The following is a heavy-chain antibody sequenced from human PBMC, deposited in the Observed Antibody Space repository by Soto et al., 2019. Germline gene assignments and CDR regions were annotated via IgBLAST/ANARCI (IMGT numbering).Heavy chain of an antibody. V-gene: IGHV4-34*01. D-gene: IGHD2-8*01. CDR2: INHSGST. J-gene: IGHJ6*02. CDR1: GGAFSGYY. Sequence: QVQLQQWGAGLLKPSETLSLTCAVSGGAFSGYYWTWIRQPPGKGLEWIGEINHSGSTNDNPSLKSRVTMSVDTSKNQFSLKLSSVTAADTAVYYCARDNIVQMPYARRDYYAMDVWGQGTTVTVPS. CDR3: ARDNIVQMPYARRDYYAMDV.